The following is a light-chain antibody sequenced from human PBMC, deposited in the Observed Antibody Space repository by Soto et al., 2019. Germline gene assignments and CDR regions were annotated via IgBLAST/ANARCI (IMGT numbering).Light chain of an antibody. J-gene: IGKJ2*03. CDR3: QANKWRPHS. CDR1: QGIGDT. CDR2: HTS. V-gene: IGKV3-15*01. Sequence: VVTKWAATVTVSTGEDATLSFRASQGIGDTLAWYQHKPGQTPRLLIYHTSTSATCVPTRFSASRSGAYFTIASTLLWAEDFALYCYQANKWRPHSFGGGTKVDIK.